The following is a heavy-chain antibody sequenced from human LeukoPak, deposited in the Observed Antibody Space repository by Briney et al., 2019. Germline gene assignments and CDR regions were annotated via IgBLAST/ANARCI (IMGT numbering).Heavy chain of an antibody. Sequence: GESLKTSCKGSGYSFTSYWIGWVRQMPGKGLEWMGIIYPGDSDTRYSPSFQGQVTISADKSISTAYLQWSSLKASDTAMYYCALSGYYYDSSGYRPYNWFDPWGQGTLVTVSS. V-gene: IGHV5-51*01. J-gene: IGHJ5*02. CDR1: GYSFTSYW. CDR3: ALSGYYYDSSGYRPYNWFDP. CDR2: IYPGDSDT. D-gene: IGHD3-22*01.